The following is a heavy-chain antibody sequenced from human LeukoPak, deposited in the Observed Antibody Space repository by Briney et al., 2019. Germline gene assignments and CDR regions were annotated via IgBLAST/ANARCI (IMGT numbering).Heavy chain of an antibody. CDR3: ARDGYGSGTYFDY. D-gene: IGHD3-10*01. Sequence: SVKVSCKASGGTFSSYAISWVRQAPGQVLEWMGGIIPIFGTANYAQKFQGRVTITADESTSTAYMELSSLRSEDTAVYYCARDGYGSGTYFDYWGQGTLVTVSS. CDR2: IIPIFGTA. J-gene: IGHJ4*02. CDR1: GGTFSSYA. V-gene: IGHV1-69*13.